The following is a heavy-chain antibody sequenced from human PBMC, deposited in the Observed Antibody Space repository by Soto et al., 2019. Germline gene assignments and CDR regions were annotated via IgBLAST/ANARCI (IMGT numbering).Heavy chain of an antibody. CDR3: ARDWNDFWSGYWAP. V-gene: IGHV3-7*01. Sequence: ESGGGLVQPGGSLRLSCAASGFTFSSYWMSWVRQAPGKGLEWVANIKQDGSEKYYVDSVKGRFTISRDNAKNSLYLQMNSLRAEDTAVYYCARDWNDFWSGYWAPWGQGTLVTVSS. D-gene: IGHD3-3*01. CDR2: IKQDGSEK. CDR1: GFTFSSYW. J-gene: IGHJ5*02.